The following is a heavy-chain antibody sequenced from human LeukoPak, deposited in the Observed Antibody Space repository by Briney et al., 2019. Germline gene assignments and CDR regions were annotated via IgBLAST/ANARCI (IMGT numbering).Heavy chain of an antibody. CDR1: GYTFTSYG. CDR2: ISAYNGNT. J-gene: IGHJ4*02. CDR3: ARDQGWDIVVVVAAREFDY. D-gene: IGHD2-15*01. V-gene: IGHV1-18*01. Sequence: ASVKVSYKASGYTFTSYGISWVRQAPGQGLEWMGWISAYNGNTNYAQKLQGRVTMTTDTSTSTAYMELRSLRSDDTAVYYCARDQGWDIVVVVAAREFDYWGQGTLVTVSS.